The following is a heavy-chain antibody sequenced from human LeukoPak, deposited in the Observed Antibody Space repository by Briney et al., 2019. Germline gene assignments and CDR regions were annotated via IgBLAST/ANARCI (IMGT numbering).Heavy chain of an antibody. CDR1: GYTFTSYY. D-gene: IGHD3-16*01. J-gene: IGHJ3*02. V-gene: IGHV1-46*01. Sequence: ASVKVSCKASGYTFTSYYMHWVRQSPGRRLEWMGVVNPNGGSTTYAQKFLGRVTVTRDTSTRTVYMDLSSLRSEDTAVYFCARDLGGSWDAFDIWGQGTMVTVSS. CDR3: ARDLGGSWDAFDI. CDR2: VNPNGGST.